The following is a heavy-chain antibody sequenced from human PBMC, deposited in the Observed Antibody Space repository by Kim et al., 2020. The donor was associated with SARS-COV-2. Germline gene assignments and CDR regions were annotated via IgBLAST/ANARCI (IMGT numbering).Heavy chain of an antibody. V-gene: IGHV4-59*13. J-gene: IGHJ4*02. CDR2: ICTRAITTT. CDR3: ARGASPGIGLADY. Sequence: SETLSLTCTVSAGPIRDYYWSWIRQYPGKGLEWIGYICTRAITTTEYTPSLKSRVIITVDISKRQLSRTVTALTTADTAIYYCARGASPGIGLADYWGQGTLVTVSP. CDR1: AGPIRDYY. D-gene: IGHD1-1*01.